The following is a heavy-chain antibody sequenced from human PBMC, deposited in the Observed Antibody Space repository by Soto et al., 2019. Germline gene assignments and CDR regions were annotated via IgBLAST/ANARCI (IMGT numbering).Heavy chain of an antibody. Sequence: EVQLVDSGGGLVQPGGSLRLSCAASGFTFSTYGMNWVRQAPGKGLEWVSYISSSSRTIYYADSVKGRFTISRDNADNLLFLKINSMRAEDTAVYYCAGDLKTYGDSTRGFDYWGQGTLVTVSS. D-gene: IGHD4-17*01. J-gene: IGHJ4*02. V-gene: IGHV3-48*01. CDR2: ISSSSRTI. CDR1: GFTFSTYG. CDR3: AGDLKTYGDSTRGFDY.